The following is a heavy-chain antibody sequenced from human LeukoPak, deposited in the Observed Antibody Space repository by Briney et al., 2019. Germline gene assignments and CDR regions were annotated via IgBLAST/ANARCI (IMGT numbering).Heavy chain of an antibody. J-gene: IGHJ4*02. CDR1: GFTFSSYA. D-gene: IGHD6-19*01. CDR3: ARAVFYFDY. Sequence: GGSLRLSCAASGFTFSSYAMHWVRQAPGKGLEWVAVISYDGSNKYYADSVKGRFTISRDNSKNTLYLQMNSLRAEDTAVYYCARAVFYFDYWGQGTLVTVSS. CDR2: ISYDGSNK. V-gene: IGHV3-30-3*01.